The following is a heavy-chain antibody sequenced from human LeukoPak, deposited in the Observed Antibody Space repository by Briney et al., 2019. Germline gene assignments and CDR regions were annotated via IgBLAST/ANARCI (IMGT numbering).Heavy chain of an antibody. CDR2: ISSSGSAI. J-gene: IGHJ4*02. CDR1: GFPFSSYE. D-gene: IGHD3-10*01. CDR3: ARDFRLTMVRGVASFDY. V-gene: IGHV3-48*03. Sequence: GGSLRLSCAASGFPFSSYEMNWVRQAPGKGLEWVSYISSSGSAIYYADSVKGRFTISRDNANNSLYLQMNSLRAEDTAVYYCARDFRLTMVRGVASFDYWGQGTLVTVSS.